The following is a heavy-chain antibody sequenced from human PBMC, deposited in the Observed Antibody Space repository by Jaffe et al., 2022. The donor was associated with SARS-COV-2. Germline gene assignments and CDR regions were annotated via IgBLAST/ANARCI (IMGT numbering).Heavy chain of an antibody. V-gene: IGHV4-59*11. CDR1: GDSISNHY. J-gene: IGHJ6*02. Sequence: QVRLEESGPGLVKPSETLSLTCIVSGDSISNHYWTWIRQPPGKGLEWIGHIYYTGTTNYNPSLNSRVTMSVDMVKNQFSLRLTSTAAADTGVYYCARARGGGLGGKQFLYFYYGMDVWGHGTTVTVSS. CDR3: ARARGGGLGGKQFLYFYYGMDV. D-gene: IGHD2-15*01. CDR2: IYYTGTT.